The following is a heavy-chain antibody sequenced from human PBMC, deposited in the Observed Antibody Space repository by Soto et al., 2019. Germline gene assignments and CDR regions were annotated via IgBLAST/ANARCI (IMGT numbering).Heavy chain of an antibody. V-gene: IGHV3-9*01. CDR2: MSWNRGSI. D-gene: IGHD3-16*02. J-gene: IGHJ4*02. Sequence: GGSLRLSCVASGFTFDDFAMHWVRQAPGKGLEWVSGMSWNRGSIVYADSVKGRFTISRDNAKNSLYLQMNSLRPEDTALYYCARDISLGELSAPDHWGQGTLVTVSS. CDR1: GFTFDDFA. CDR3: ARDISLGELSAPDH.